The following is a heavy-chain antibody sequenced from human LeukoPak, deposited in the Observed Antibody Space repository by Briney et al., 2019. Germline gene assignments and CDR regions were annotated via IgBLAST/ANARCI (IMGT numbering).Heavy chain of an antibody. V-gene: IGHV3-7*05. J-gene: IGHJ6*02. D-gene: IGHD5-18*01. CDR3: TSVDAAMVYYYGMDV. Sequence: GGSLRLSCAASGFTFSSYWMTWARQAPGKGLEWVANIHQDGSEKYYVDSVKGRFTISRDNAKNSLYLQMNSLRAEDTAIYYCTSVDAAMVYYYGMDVWGQGTTVTVSS. CDR1: GFTFSSYW. CDR2: IHQDGSEK.